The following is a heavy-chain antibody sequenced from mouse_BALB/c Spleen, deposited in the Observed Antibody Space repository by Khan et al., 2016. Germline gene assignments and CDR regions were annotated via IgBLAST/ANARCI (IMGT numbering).Heavy chain of an antibody. Sequence: EVQLQESGPDLVKPSQSLSLTCTVTGYSITSGYSWHWIRQFPGNKLEWMGYIHYSGGTKYIPSLKSRIPIPRDTSKNQFFLQLNSVTREDTATYYCTRSHGYYAMDYWGQGTSVTGSS. CDR1: GYSITSGYS. J-gene: IGHJ4*01. CDR2: IHYSGGT. V-gene: IGHV3-1*02. CDR3: TRSHGYYAMDY.